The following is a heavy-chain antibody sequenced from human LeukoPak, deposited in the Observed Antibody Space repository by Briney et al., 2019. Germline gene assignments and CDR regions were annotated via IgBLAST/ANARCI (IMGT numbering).Heavy chain of an antibody. Sequence: GGSLRLSCAASGFTFSSYAMHWVRQAPGKGLEWVAVISYGGSNKYYADSVKGRFTISRDNSKNTLYLQMNSLRAEDTAVYYCARASGSYLSYNWFDPWGQGTLVTVSS. J-gene: IGHJ5*02. CDR2: ISYGGSNK. CDR3: ARASGSYLSYNWFDP. D-gene: IGHD1-26*01. V-gene: IGHV3-30-3*01. CDR1: GFTFSSYA.